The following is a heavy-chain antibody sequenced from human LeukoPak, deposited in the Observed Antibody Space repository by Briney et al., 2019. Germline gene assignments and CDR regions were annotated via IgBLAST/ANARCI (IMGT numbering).Heavy chain of an antibody. D-gene: IGHD3-22*01. J-gene: IGHJ5*02. CDR3: ARPYYYDSRIDP. Sequence: PSQTLSLTCTVSGGSISSDDYYWSWIRQPPGKGLEWIGYTYYSGSTYYNPSLKNRVSISVDTSKNQFSLNLSSVTAADTAVYYCARPYYYDSRIDPWGQGTLVTVSS. CDR1: GGSISSDDYY. V-gene: IGHV4-30-4*01. CDR2: TYYSGST.